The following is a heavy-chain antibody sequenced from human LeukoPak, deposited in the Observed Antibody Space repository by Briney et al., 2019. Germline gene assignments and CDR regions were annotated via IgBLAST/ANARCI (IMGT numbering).Heavy chain of an antibody. CDR3: ARDWTTTPGNWFDP. V-gene: IGHV4-4*07. J-gene: IGHJ5*02. CDR1: GASITSFS. D-gene: IGHD1-1*01. CDR2: VHRSGNT. Sequence: PSETLSLTCTVSGASITSFSWSWIRQPAEAGLEWIGRVHRSGNTNYNPSLKGRVTMSMDTSRNQLSLILNSVTAADTAVYYCARDWTTTPGNWFDPWGQGTLVTVSS.